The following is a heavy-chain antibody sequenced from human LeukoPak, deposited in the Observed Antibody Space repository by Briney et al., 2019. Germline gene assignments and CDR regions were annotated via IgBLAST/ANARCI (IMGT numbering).Heavy chain of an antibody. CDR1: GYSFSSNM. V-gene: IGHV3-7*01. CDR2: ILPGGRES. Sequence: PGGSLRLSCVVSGYSFSSNMMTWVRQAPGKGLEWVATILPGGRESYRVDSVKGRFTISRDNAKNSLYLQMNSPRAEDTAVYYCMSAHGYWGQGTLVTVTS. J-gene: IGHJ4*02. CDR3: MSAHGY.